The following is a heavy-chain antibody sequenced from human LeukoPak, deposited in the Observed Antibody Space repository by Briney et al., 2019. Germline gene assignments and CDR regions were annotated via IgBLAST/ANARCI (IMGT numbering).Heavy chain of an antibody. Sequence: SETLSLTCAVYGGSFSGYYWSWIRQPPGKGLEWIGEINHSGSTNYNPSLKSRVTISVDTSKNQFSLKLSSATAADTAVYYCARERISDDFWSGYCAFDYWGQGTLVAVSS. J-gene: IGHJ4*02. CDR2: INHSGST. D-gene: IGHD3-3*01. V-gene: IGHV4-34*01. CDR1: GGSFSGYY. CDR3: ARERISDDFWSGYCAFDY.